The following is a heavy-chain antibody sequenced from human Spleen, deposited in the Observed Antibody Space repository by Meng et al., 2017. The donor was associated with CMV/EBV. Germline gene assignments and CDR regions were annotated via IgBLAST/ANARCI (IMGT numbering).Heavy chain of an antibody. V-gene: IGHV4-38-2*02. D-gene: IGHD2-21*01. Sequence: SETLSLTCTVSGYSISSGYHWVWLRQPPGKGLEWIGSIYHDGGTYYNASLENRVTISVDTSKSQFSLKLTSVTAADTALYYCALPYCAGNCLYGYFDVWGRGTLVTVSS. J-gene: IGHJ2*01. CDR2: IYHDGGT. CDR3: ALPYCAGNCLYGYFDV. CDR1: GYSISSGYH.